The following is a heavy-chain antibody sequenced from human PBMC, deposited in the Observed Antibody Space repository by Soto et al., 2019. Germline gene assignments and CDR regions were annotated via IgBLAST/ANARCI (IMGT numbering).Heavy chain of an antibody. CDR3: ARGRITIFGVVTNWFDP. V-gene: IGHV4-30-2*01. CDR2: IYHSGST. CDR1: GGSISSGGYS. J-gene: IGHJ5*02. D-gene: IGHD3-3*01. Sequence: SETLSLTCAVSGGSISSGGYSWSWIRQPPGKGLEWIGYIYHSGSTYYNPSLKSRVTISVDRSKNQFSLKLSSVTAADTAVYYCARGRITIFGVVTNWFDPWGQGTLVTVPQ.